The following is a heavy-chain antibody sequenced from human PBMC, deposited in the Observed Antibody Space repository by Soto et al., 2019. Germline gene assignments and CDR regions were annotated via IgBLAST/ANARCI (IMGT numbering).Heavy chain of an antibody. CDR1: GFSFTSYT. Sequence: PGGSLRLSCVASGFSFTSYTMNWVRQAPGKGLEWVSSITGSSTYIYYADSVRGRFTVSRDNARDSLFLQMNSLRAEDTAVYYCARDSLHTSPSDTLDVWGRGTLVTVSS. CDR3: ARDSLHTSPSDTLDV. J-gene: IGHJ3*01. V-gene: IGHV3-21*01. CDR2: ITGSSTYI.